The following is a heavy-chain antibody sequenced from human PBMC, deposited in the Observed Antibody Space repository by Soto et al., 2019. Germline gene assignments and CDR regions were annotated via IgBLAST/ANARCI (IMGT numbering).Heavy chain of an antibody. Sequence: PGGSLRLSCAASGFTFSSYGMHWVRQAPGKGLEWVAVISYDGSNKYYADSVKGRFTISRDNSKNTLYLQMNSLRSEDTAVYYCASGHCDDICYHDYWGQGTLVTV. D-gene: IGHD2-21*01. CDR3: ASGHCDDICYHDY. CDR1: GFTFSSYG. J-gene: IGHJ4*02. V-gene: IGHV3-30*03. CDR2: ISYDGSNK.